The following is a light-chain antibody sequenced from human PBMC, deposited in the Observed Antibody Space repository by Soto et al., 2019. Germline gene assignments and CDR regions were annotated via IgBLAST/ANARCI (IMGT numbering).Light chain of an antibody. CDR3: SSFSNTTSLV. CDR1: SSDVGGYNH. CDR2: EVT. Sequence: QSALTQPASVSGSPGQAITISCTGTSSDVGGYNHVSWYQQRPGKAPKFMIYEVTKRPSGVSHRFSGSKSGNAASLTISGLQAEDEADYYCSSFSNTTSLVFGTGTKLTVL. J-gene: IGLJ1*01. V-gene: IGLV2-14*01.